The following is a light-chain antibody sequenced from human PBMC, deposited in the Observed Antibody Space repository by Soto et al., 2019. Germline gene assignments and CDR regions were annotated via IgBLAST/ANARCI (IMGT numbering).Light chain of an antibody. J-gene: IGKJ4*01. V-gene: IGKV3-15*01. Sequence: IVMTQSPATLSVSPGERATLSCRASQSVSTNLVWYQQKTGQAPRLLIYDASTRATDIPARFSGSGSGTEFTLTISSLQSEDFAVYYCQQYNDWPPELTFGGGTKVDIK. CDR3: QQYNDWPPELT. CDR2: DAS. CDR1: QSVSTN.